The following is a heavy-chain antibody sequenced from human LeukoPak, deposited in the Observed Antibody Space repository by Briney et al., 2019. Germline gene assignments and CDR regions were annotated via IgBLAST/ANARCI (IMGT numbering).Heavy chain of an antibody. CDR1: GYTFTNNY. V-gene: IGHV1-2*02. D-gene: IGHD3-9*01. CDR2: INANSGGT. Sequence: GASVKVSCKASGYTFTNNYMDWVRQAPGQGLEWMGWINANSGGTNYAQKFQGRVTMTRDTSISTAYMELSGLRSDDTAVYFCARGYLLGMVNYFDYWAQEPLVTVSS. CDR3: ARGYLLGMVNYFDY. J-gene: IGHJ4*02.